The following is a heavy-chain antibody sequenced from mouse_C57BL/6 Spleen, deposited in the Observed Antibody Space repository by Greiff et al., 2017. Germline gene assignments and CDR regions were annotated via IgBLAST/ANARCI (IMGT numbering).Heavy chain of an antibody. J-gene: IGHJ3*01. D-gene: IGHD4-1*02. V-gene: IGHV1-4*01. Sequence: VQLQQSGAELARPGASVKMSCKASGYTFTSYTIHWVKQRPGQGLEWIGYINPSSGYTKYNQKFKDKATLTADKSSSTAYMQLSSLTSEDSAVYYCARESPTGTPFAYWGQGTLVTVSA. CDR2: INPSSGYT. CDR1: GYTFTSYT. CDR3: ARESPTGTPFAY.